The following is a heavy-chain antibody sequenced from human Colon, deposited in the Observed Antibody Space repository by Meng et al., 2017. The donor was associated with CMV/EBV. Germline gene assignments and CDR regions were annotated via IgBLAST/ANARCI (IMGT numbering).Heavy chain of an antibody. V-gene: IGHV4-61*08. J-gene: IGHJ4*02. CDR3: AKVGLGASTEIYYFDY. CDR1: GGPISSGGYY. CDR2: IYYSGRT. Sequence: GSLRLSCSVSGGPISSGGYYWSWIRQPPGKGLEWIGFIYYSGRTIYNPSLKSRVTMSVDTSENQFSLKLTSVTAADAAVYFCAKVGLGASTEIYYFDYWGQGALVTVSS. D-gene: IGHD1-26*01.